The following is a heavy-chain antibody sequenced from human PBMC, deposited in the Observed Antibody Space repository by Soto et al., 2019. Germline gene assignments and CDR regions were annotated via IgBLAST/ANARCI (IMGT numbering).Heavy chain of an antibody. CDR2: ISYDGSNK. CDR3: AKGALRWYSNGYFDL. CDR1: GFTFSSYG. Sequence: QVQLVESGGGVVQPGRSLRLSCAASGFTFSSYGMHWVRQAPGKGLEWVAVISYDGSNKYYADSVKGRFTISRDNSKNTLYLQMNALRAEETAGDYCAKGALRWYSNGYFDLWGRGTLVTVSS. V-gene: IGHV3-30*18. D-gene: IGHD5-18*01. J-gene: IGHJ2*01.